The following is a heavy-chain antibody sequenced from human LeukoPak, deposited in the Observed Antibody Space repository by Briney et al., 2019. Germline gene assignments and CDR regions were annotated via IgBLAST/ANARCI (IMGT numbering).Heavy chain of an antibody. CDR3: TREGGYGSSWPLDY. Sequence: GGSLRLSCAASGFTFSSFGMHWVRQAPGKGLEWVAGTSYDGSNQYYVDSVKGRFTISRDNSKNTLHLQMNSLRAEDTAVYYCTREGGYGSSWPLDYWGQGNLVTVSS. D-gene: IGHD6-13*01. J-gene: IGHJ4*02. CDR2: TSYDGSNQ. V-gene: IGHV3-30*19. CDR1: GFTFSSFG.